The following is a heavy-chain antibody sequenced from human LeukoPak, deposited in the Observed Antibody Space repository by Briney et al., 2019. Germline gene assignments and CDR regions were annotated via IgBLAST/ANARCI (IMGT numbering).Heavy chain of an antibody. CDR1: GFTFSSYG. CDR3: AKPTRGSGSFLIDF. V-gene: IGHV3-33*06. D-gene: IGHD1-26*01. CDR2: IWNDGSDK. Sequence: GGSLRLSCAASGFTFSSYGMHWARQAPGKGLEWVAVIWNDGSDKYYADSVNGRFTISSDNSNNTRYLQINTLRAEDTAVHYCAKPTRGSGSFLIDFWGQGTLVTVSS. J-gene: IGHJ4*02.